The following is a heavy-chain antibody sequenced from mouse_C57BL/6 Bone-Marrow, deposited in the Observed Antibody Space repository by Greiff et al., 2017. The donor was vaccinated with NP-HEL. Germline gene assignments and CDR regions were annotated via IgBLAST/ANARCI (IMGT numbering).Heavy chain of an antibody. CDR2: IDPENGDT. Sequence: VQLQQSGAELVMPGASVKLSCTASGFNIKDDYMHWVKQRPEQGLEWIGWIDPENGDTEYASKFQGKATITADTSSNTAYLQLSSLTSEDTAVYYCTTEGTVVATDFDVWGTGTTVTVSS. CDR1: GFNIKDDY. CDR3: TTEGTVVATDFDV. J-gene: IGHJ1*03. V-gene: IGHV14-4*01. D-gene: IGHD1-1*01.